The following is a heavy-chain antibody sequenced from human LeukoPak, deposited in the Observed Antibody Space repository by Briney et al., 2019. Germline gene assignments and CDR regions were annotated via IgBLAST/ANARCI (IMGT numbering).Heavy chain of an antibody. CDR3: ARDGDTSGLDY. CDR1: GFTFSSYS. Sequence: PGGSLRLSCAASGFTFSSYSMNWVRQAPGKGLEWVANIKQDGSEKYYVDSVKGRFTISRDNAQNSLYLQMNSLRAEDTAVYYCARDGDTSGLDYWGQGTLVTVSS. CDR2: IKQDGSEK. D-gene: IGHD3-22*01. V-gene: IGHV3-7*01. J-gene: IGHJ4*02.